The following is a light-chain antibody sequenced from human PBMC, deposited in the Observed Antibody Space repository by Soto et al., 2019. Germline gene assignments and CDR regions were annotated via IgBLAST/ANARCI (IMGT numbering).Light chain of an antibody. Sequence: AIRMTQSPSSLSESTGDRVTITCRASQGISSSLAWYQQKPGKAPKLLIYAASTFQSGVPSRFSGSGSGTDFTLTISCLQSEDFATYYCQQFHSYPYTFGQGTKLEIK. CDR1: QGISSS. V-gene: IGKV1-8*01. CDR3: QQFHSYPYT. CDR2: AAS. J-gene: IGKJ2*01.